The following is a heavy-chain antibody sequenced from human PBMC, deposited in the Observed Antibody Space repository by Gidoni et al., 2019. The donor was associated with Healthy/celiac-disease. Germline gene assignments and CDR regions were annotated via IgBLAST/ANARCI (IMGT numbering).Heavy chain of an antibody. D-gene: IGHD2-15*01. J-gene: IGHJ4*02. CDR1: GFNFSNAW. Sequence: EVQLVESGGGLVKPGGSLRLSCAASGFNFSNAWMSWVRQAPGKGLEWVGRIKSKTDGGTTDYAAPVKGRFTISRDDSKNTLYLQMNSLKTEDTAVYYCTTAPADIVVVVAATPGDYWGQGTLVTVSS. CDR3: TTAPADIVVVVAATPGDY. V-gene: IGHV3-15*01. CDR2: IKSKTDGGTT.